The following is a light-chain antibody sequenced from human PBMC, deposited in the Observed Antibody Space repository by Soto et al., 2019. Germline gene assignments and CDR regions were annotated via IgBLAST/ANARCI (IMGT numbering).Light chain of an antibody. CDR3: SSYTSSSTYV. CDR2: DVS. V-gene: IGLV2-14*01. J-gene: IGLJ1*01. CDR1: SSDVGGYNY. Sequence: QSVLTQPASVSGSPGQSITISCPGTSSDVGGYNYVSWYQQHPSKAPKLMIYDVSNRPSGVSNRFSGSKSGNTASLTISGLQAEDEADYYCSSYTSSSTYVFGTGTKVTV.